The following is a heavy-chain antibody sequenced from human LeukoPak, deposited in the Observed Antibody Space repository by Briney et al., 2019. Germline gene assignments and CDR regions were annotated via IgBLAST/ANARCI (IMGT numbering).Heavy chain of an antibody. CDR1: GYTFTSYG. D-gene: IGHD3/OR15-3a*01. CDR3: ARDEGLAVYYYYGMDV. J-gene: IGHJ6*02. CDR2: ISAYNGNT. V-gene: IGHV1-18*01. Sequence: ASVKVSCKASGYTFTSYGISWVRQAPGQGREWMGWISAYNGNTNYAQKLQGRVTMTTDTSTSTAYMELRSLRSDDTAVYYCARDEGLAVYYYYGMDVWGRGTTVTVSS.